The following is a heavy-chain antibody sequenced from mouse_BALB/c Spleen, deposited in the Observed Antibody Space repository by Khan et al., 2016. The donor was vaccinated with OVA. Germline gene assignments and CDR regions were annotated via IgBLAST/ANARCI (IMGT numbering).Heavy chain of an antibody. CDR2: INYSGST. J-gene: IGHJ4*01. V-gene: IGHV3-2*02. CDR1: GYSITSDYA. CDR3: ARDGSRYNYAMDY. Sequence: EVELVESGPGLVKPSQSLSLTCTVTGYSITSDYAWNWIRQFPGNKLEWMGYINYSGSTNYNPALKSRISITRDQSKNQFFLQLNSVTTADTATYYCARDGSRYNYAMDYWGQGTSVTVSS. D-gene: IGHD2-3*01.